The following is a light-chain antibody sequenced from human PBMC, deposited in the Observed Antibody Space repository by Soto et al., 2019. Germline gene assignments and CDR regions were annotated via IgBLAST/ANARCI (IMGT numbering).Light chain of an antibody. J-gene: IGLJ1*01. CDR1: SSDVGAYNF. V-gene: IGLV2-14*01. CDR2: HVT. CDR3: CSYTTSNTFV. Sequence: QSALTQPASASGSLGQSITISCSGTSSDVGAYNFVSWYQQYPGKAPKLMIYHVTDRPSGVSNRFSGSKSGNTASLTISGLQAEDEADYYCCSYTTSNTFVFGTGTKVTVL.